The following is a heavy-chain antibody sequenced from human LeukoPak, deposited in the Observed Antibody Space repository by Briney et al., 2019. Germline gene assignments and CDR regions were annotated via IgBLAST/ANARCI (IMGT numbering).Heavy chain of an antibody. J-gene: IGHJ6*04. Sequence: GGSLRLSCTASGFTFSRYVMIWVRQAPGKGLQWMSTISYDGDNKYYVDSVKGRFTISRDNSKNTLYLQMNSLRAEDTAVYYCAELGITMIGGVWGKGTTVTISS. CDR3: AELGITMIGGV. CDR1: GFTFSRYV. V-gene: IGHV3-30*04. CDR2: ISYDGDNK. D-gene: IGHD3-10*02.